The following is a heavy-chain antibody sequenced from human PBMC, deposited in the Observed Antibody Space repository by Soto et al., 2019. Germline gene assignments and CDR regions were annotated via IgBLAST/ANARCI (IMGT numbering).Heavy chain of an antibody. Sequence: PSETLSLTCTVSGDSISGYYWSWIRQPPGKGLEWIGFIYYSGSTYYNPSLKSRVTISVDTSKNQSSLKLSSVTAADTAVYYCARSYYDSSGYFPRDFDYWGQGTLVTVSS. J-gene: IGHJ4*02. CDR1: GDSISGYY. CDR2: IYYSGST. CDR3: ARSYYDSSGYFPRDFDY. V-gene: IGHV4-59*04. D-gene: IGHD3-22*01.